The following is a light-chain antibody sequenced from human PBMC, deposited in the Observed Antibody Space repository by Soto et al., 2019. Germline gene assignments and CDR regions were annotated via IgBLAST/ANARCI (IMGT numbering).Light chain of an antibody. J-gene: IGKJ2*01. V-gene: IGKV1-39*01. CDR1: QSISSY. CDR3: QQSYSTPPDT. CDR2: AAS. Sequence: QMTQSPSSLSASVGDRVTITCRASQSISSYLNWYQQKPGKAPKLLIYAASSLQSGVPSRFSGSGSGTDFTLTISSLQPGDFVTYYCQQSYSTPPDTFGQGTKLEIK.